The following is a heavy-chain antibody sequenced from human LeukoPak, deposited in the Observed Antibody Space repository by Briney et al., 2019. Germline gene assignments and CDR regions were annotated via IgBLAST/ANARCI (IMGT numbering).Heavy chain of an antibody. V-gene: IGHV4-59*08. Sequence: SETLSLTCTVSGASISSNYWSWIRQPPGKGLEWIGYIYNRGSTNYNPSLKSRVTISADTSKNQFPLQLSSVTAEDTAVYYCARHGASYYYYMDVWGKGTAVTVSS. CDR1: GASISSNY. J-gene: IGHJ6*03. CDR3: ARHGASYYYYMDV. CDR2: IYNRGST.